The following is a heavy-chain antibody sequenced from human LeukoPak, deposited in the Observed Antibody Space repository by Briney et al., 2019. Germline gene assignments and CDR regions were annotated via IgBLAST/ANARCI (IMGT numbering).Heavy chain of an antibody. CDR1: GYAFTSYH. CDR3: ARSDYNDYRGLGF. D-gene: IGHD4-11*01. V-gene: IGHV1-46*01. CDR2: IIPSSGST. J-gene: IGHJ4*02. Sequence: ASVKVSCKASGYAFTSYHIHWMRQAPGQGLGWMGIIIPSSGSTTYAQKSQGRVTMTRDTSTSTVYMELSSLTSDDTAVYFCARSDYNDYRGLGFWGQGTLVTVSS.